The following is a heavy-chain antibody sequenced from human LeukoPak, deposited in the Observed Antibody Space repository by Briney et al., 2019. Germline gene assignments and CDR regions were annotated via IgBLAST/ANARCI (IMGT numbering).Heavy chain of an antibody. V-gene: IGHV3-66*02. D-gene: IGHD1-26*01. J-gene: IGHJ4*02. Sequence: GGSLRLSCAASGFTVSSNYMSWVRQAPGKGLEWVSLIYSGGSTYYADSVKGRFTISRDNSKNTLYLQMNSLRGEDTAVYYCGGAPRGRADSGGQGPLVPASS. CDR1: GFTVSSNY. CDR3: GGAPRGRADS. CDR2: IYSGGST.